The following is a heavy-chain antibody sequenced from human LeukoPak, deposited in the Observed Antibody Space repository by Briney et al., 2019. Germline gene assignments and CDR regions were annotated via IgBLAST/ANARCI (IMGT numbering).Heavy chain of an antibody. D-gene: IGHD5-18*01. V-gene: IGHV3-30-3*01. CDR1: GFTFSNYA. J-gene: IGHJ2*01. CDR3: ARARVDIAMFTWLNWYFDL. Sequence: PGRSLRLSCAASGFTFSNYAIHWVRQAPGKWLEWVAVISYDGSNKYYADSVKGRFTISRDNSKNALYLQMNSLRAEDTAVYYCARARVDIAMFTWLNWYFDLWGRGTLVTVSS. CDR2: ISYDGSNK.